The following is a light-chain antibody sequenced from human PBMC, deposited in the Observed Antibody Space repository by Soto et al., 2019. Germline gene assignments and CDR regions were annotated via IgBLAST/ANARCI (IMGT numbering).Light chain of an antibody. V-gene: IGKV3-20*01. Sequence: EIVMTQSPATLSVSPGERATLSCRASQRVSSSYLAWYQQKPGQAPRLLIYGASSRATGIPDRFSGSGSGTDFTLTTSRLEPEDFAVYYCHQYDSWTFGQGTKVDI. CDR1: QRVSSSY. J-gene: IGKJ1*01. CDR2: GAS. CDR3: HQYDSWT.